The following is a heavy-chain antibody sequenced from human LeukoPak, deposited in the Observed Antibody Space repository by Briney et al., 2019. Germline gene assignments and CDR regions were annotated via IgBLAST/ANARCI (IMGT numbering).Heavy chain of an antibody. CDR3: ARGRAGVDY. J-gene: IGHJ4*02. Sequence: GGSLRLSCAASGFTFSSYSMNWVRQAPGKGLEWVSYISSSSTTIYYADSVKGRFTIFRDNAKNSLYLQMNSLRAEDTDVYYCARGRAGVDYWGQGTLVTVSS. CDR2: ISSSSTTI. D-gene: IGHD3-10*01. CDR1: GFTFSSYS. V-gene: IGHV3-48*01.